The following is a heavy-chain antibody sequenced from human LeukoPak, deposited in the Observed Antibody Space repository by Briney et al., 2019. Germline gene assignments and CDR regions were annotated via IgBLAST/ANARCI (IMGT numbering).Heavy chain of an antibody. V-gene: IGHV1-2*02. J-gene: IGHJ4*02. CDR2: INPNSGGT. CDR3: ARDSYGGRYYYDSSGIRGYFDY. D-gene: IGHD3-22*01. CDR1: GYTFTGYY. Sequence: ASVKVSCKASGYTFTGYYMHWVRQAPGQGLEWMGWINPNSGGTNYAQKFQGRVTMTRDTSISTAYMELSRLRSDDTAVYYCARDSYGGRYYYDSSGIRGYFDYWGQGTLVTVSS.